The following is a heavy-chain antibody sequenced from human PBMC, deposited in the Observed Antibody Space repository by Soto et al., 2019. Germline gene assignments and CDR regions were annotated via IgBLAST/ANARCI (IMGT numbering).Heavy chain of an antibody. CDR2: VPSRGRP. D-gene: IGHD5-12*01. V-gene: IGHV4-30-4*01. Sequence: SEPLSLTCSVSGASVAGGSYYWSWVRQPPGKGLEWIGYVPSRGRPFYNPSLTSRGTISADTSKKQLSLQLTSVTAADTAVYYCARDTYSGYDFGLWGQGTLVTVSS. CDR3: ARDTYSGYDFGL. J-gene: IGHJ5*02. CDR1: GASVAGGSYY.